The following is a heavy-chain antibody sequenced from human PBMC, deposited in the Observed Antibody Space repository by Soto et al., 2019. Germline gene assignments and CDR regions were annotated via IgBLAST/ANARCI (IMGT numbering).Heavy chain of an antibody. CDR3: AKDSVKTTVTTIESGFDY. V-gene: IGHV3-23*01. CDR2: ISGSGGST. D-gene: IGHD4-17*01. CDR1: GFTFSSYA. Sequence: GGSLRLSCAASGFTFSSYAMSWVRQAPGKGLEWVSAISGSGGSTYYADSVKGRFTISRDNSKNTLYLQMNSLRAEDTAVYYCAKDSVKTTVTTIESGFDYWGQGTLVTVSS. J-gene: IGHJ4*02.